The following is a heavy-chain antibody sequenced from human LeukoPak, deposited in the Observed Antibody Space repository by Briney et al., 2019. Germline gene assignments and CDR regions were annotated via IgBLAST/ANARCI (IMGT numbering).Heavy chain of an antibody. J-gene: IGHJ4*02. D-gene: IGHD3-10*01. CDR3: ARDRLDHYYGSGSPNYYFDY. Sequence: ASVKVSCKASGYTFTSYYMHWVRQAPGQGLEWMGIINPSGGSTSYAQKFQGRVTMTRDTSTSTVYMELSSLRSADTAVYYCARDRLDHYYGSGSPNYYFDYWGQGTLVTVSS. V-gene: IGHV1-46*01. CDR1: GYTFTSYY. CDR2: INPSGGST.